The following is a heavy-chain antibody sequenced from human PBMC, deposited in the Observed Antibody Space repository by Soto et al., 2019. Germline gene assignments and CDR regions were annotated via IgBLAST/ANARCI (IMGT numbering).Heavy chain of an antibody. V-gene: IGHV4-39*01. J-gene: IGHJ3*02. CDR3: ARHPYSAPYIVVVATAIVLDAFDI. CDR2: MYYSGST. CDR1: GGSISSSNYY. Sequence: ETMSLTCTVSGGSISSSNYYWGWLRQPPGKGLEWIGSMYYSGSTYYNPSLKSRVTISVDTSKNQLSLKLSSVTASDTAVYYCARHPYSAPYIVVVATAIVLDAFDIWGQGTMVTVSS. D-gene: IGHD2-2*01.